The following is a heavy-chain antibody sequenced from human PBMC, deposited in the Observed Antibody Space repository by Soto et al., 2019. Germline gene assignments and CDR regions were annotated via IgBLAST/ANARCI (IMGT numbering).Heavy chain of an antibody. Sequence: PGESLKISCKGSGYSFTSYWIGWVRQMPGKGLEWMGIIYPGDSDTRYSPSFQGQVTISADKSISTAYLQWSSLKASDTAMYYCARDSGYDVYYSYGRDVWGQGTTLTVSS. D-gene: IGHD5-12*01. CDR1: GYSFTSYW. V-gene: IGHV5-51*01. J-gene: IGHJ6*02. CDR2: IYPGDSDT. CDR3: ARDSGYDVYYSYGRDV.